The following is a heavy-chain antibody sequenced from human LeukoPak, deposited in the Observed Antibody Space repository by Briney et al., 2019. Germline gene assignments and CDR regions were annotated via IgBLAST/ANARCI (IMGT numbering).Heavy chain of an antibody. J-gene: IGHJ4*02. CDR3: ARAPWGATTFYFDY. V-gene: IGHV1-18*01. CDR1: GYTFTSYG. Sequence: ASVKVSCKASGYTFTSYGISWVRQAPGQGLEWMGWISAYNGNTNYAQKLQGRVTMTTDTSTSTAYMELRSLRSDDTAVYYCARAPWGATTFYFDYWGQGTLVTVSS. D-gene: IGHD5-12*01. CDR2: ISAYNGNT.